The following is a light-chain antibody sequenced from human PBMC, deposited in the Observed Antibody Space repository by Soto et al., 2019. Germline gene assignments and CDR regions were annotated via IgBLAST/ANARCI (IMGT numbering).Light chain of an antibody. V-gene: IGLV1-44*01. Sequence: QSVLTQPPSASGTTGQRVAISCSGSSSNVGRNTVNWYQQLPGTAPKLLIYSNTQRPSGVPDRFSGSKSGTSASLAISGLQSEDEADYYCAAWDDSLNAVVFGGGTKVTVL. CDR1: SSNVGRNT. CDR3: AAWDDSLNAVV. CDR2: SNT. J-gene: IGLJ2*01.